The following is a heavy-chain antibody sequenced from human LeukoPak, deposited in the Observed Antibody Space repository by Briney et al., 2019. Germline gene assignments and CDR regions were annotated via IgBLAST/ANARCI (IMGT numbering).Heavy chain of an antibody. D-gene: IGHD6-19*01. CDR1: GFIFSSSA. J-gene: IGHJ4*02. Sequence: PGGSLRLSCAASGFIFSSSAMSWVRQAPGKGLEWVSAISGSGGSTYYADSVKGRFTISRDNSKNTLYLQMNSLRAEDTAVYYCAKDEGSGWPYYFDYWGQGTLVTVSS. CDR2: ISGSGGST. CDR3: AKDEGSGWPYYFDY. V-gene: IGHV3-23*01.